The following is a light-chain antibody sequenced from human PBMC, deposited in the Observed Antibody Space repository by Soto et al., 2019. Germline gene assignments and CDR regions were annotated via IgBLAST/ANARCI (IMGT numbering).Light chain of an antibody. CDR2: EVS. CDR3: SSHTSSLSDHV. J-gene: IGLJ1*01. V-gene: IGLV2-14*01. CDR1: SSDVGGYNY. Sequence: QSALTQPASVSGSPGQSITISCTGTSSDVGGYNYVSWYQQHPGKAPKLMIYEVSNRPSGVSNRFSGSKSGNTASLTISGLQAEDEADYYYSSHTSSLSDHVFGTGTKLTVL.